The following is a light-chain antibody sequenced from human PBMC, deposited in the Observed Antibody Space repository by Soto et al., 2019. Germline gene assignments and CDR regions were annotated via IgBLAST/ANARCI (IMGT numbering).Light chain of an antibody. V-gene: IGKV3-15*01. Sequence: ETEMTQSPATLSVSPGEGATLSCRASQSVGNNLAWYQQKPGQAPRLIIYDASTRATGVPARFSGSGSGTEFTLTISRLQSEDCALYFCHQYNNWPRTFGQGTKVEIK. CDR1: QSVGNN. CDR2: DAS. CDR3: HQYNNWPRT. J-gene: IGKJ1*01.